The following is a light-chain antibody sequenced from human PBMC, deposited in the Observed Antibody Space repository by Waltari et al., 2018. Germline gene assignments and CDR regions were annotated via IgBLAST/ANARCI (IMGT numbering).Light chain of an antibody. Sequence: QSVLTQPPSTSGTPGQRVPMSFSGFISDGDNSQVTWYQHVPGTAPKLLIFSNYRRPSGVPNRFSGSKSGTSASLAISGLQSEDEAIYYCATWDGKVNGVVFGGGTKLTVL. CDR1: ISDGDNSQ. V-gene: IGLV1-44*01. CDR2: SNY. J-gene: IGLJ2*01. CDR3: ATWDGKVNGVV.